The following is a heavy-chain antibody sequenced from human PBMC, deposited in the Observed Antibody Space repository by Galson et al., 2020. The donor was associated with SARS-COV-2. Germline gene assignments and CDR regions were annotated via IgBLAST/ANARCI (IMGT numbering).Heavy chain of an antibody. J-gene: IGHJ4*02. D-gene: IGHD3-10*01. Sequence: GESLKISCAASGFTFSSYAMSWVRQAPGKGLEWFSIIYSGGSTYYADSVKGRFSISRDNSKNTLYLQMNSLRPEDTAIYYCSKDGEAGNSYYYCDYWGQGTLVTVSS. CDR2: IYSGGST. CDR3: SKDGEAGNSYYYCDY. V-gene: IGHV3-23*03. CDR1: GFTFSSYA.